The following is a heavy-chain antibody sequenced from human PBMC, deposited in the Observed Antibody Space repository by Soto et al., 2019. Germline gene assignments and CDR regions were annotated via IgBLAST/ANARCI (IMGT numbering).Heavy chain of an antibody. CDR3: ARVTGTTMSHWFHP. Sequence: QVQLVQSGAEVKKPGSSVKVSCKASGGTFSSYTISWVRQAPGQGLEWMGRIIPILGIANYAQKFQGRVKIPADKSTSTAYMELSSLRSEDTAVYYRARVTGTTMSHWFHPWGQGTLVTVSP. CDR2: IIPILGIA. CDR1: GGTFSSYT. D-gene: IGHD1-7*01. J-gene: IGHJ5*02. V-gene: IGHV1-69*02.